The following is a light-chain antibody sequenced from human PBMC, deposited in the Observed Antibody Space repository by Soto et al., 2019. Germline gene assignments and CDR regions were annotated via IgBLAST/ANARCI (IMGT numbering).Light chain of an antibody. Sequence: QSVLTQPPSPSGTPGQTVTISCSGSSSNIGSTFVYWYQHFPGTAPKLLIYRNNQRPSGVPDRFSASKSGASTSLAISGLRSEDEAVYYCVSWDNNLSGYVFGTGTKLTVL. CDR3: VSWDNNLSGYV. J-gene: IGLJ1*01. CDR1: SSNIGSTF. CDR2: RNN. V-gene: IGLV1-47*01.